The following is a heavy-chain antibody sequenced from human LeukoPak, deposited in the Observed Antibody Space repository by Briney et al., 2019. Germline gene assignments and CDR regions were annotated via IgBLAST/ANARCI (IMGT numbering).Heavy chain of an antibody. CDR3: TKDIATMIVVGSRPILDAFDI. Sequence: GGSLRLSCAASGFTFDEYGMHWVRQAPGKGLEWVSGISWNSGSIGYADSVKGRFTISRDNAKNSLYLQMNSLRAEDTALYYCTKDIATMIVVGSRPILDAFDIWGQGTMVTVSS. CDR1: GFTFDEYG. V-gene: IGHV3-9*01. J-gene: IGHJ3*02. CDR2: ISWNSGSI. D-gene: IGHD3-22*01.